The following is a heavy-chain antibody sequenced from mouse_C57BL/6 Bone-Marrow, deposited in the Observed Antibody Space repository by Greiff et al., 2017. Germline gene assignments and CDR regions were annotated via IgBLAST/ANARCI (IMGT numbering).Heavy chain of an antibody. V-gene: IGHV5-9*01. CDR1: GFTFSSYT. D-gene: IGHD1-1*01. Sequence: EVMLVESGGGLVKPGGSLKLSCAASGFTFSSYTMSWVRQTPEKRLAWVATISGGGGNTYYPDSVKGRFTISRDNAKNTLYLQMSSLRSEDTALYYCARQNTTVVAGAMDYWGQGTSVTVSS. CDR2: ISGGGGNT. CDR3: ARQNTTVVAGAMDY. J-gene: IGHJ4*01.